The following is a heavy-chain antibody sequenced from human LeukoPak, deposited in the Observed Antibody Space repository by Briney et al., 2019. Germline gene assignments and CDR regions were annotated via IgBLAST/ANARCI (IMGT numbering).Heavy chain of an antibody. Sequence: KTGGSLRLSCAASGFTFSSYSMNWVRQAPGKGLDWVSSISSSSSYIYYADSVKGRFTISRDNVKNSLYLQMNRLRAEDTAVYYCARVGEIVVVPAAMPAFYYFDYWGQGTLVTVSS. D-gene: IGHD2-2*01. J-gene: IGHJ4*02. CDR3: ARVGEIVVVPAAMPAFYYFDY. CDR1: GFTFSSYS. V-gene: IGHV3-21*01. CDR2: ISSSSSYI.